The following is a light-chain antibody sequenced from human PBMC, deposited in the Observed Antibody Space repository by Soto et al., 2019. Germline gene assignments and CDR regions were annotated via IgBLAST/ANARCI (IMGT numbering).Light chain of an antibody. Sequence: QSVLTQAASVSGSPGQSISISCTGTSSDVGSYNFVSWYQHHPGKVPKLIIFDVNNRPSGISNRFSGSKSDNTASLTISGLQAEDEADYYCTSYTNSGTYILGTGTKVTVL. V-gene: IGLV2-14*03. CDR2: DVN. CDR1: SSDVGSYNF. J-gene: IGLJ1*01. CDR3: TSYTNSGTYI.